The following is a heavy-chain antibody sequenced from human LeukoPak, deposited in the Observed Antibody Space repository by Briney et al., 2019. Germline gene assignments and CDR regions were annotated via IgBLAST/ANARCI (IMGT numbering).Heavy chain of an antibody. Sequence: ASVKVSCKASGYTFTSYDINWVRQATGQGLEWMGLMNPNSGNTGYAQKFQGRVTMTRNTSISTAYMELSSLRSEDTAVYYCARGRIRNCGGDCFWFDPWGQGTLVTVSS. D-gene: IGHD2-21*02. CDR1: GYTFTSYD. CDR2: MNPNSGNT. CDR3: ARGRIRNCGGDCFWFDP. J-gene: IGHJ5*02. V-gene: IGHV1-8*01.